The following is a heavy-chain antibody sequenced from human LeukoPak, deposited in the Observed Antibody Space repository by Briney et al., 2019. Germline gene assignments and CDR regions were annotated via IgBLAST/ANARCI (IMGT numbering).Heavy chain of an antibody. CDR3: ARNRSVTTTPGFDH. J-gene: IGHJ4*02. D-gene: IGHD4-17*01. V-gene: IGHV4-38-2*01. CDR1: GYSIRSGDY. CDR2: IYHSGST. Sequence: SETLSLTCAAPGYSIRSGDYWGWIRQSPGKGLEWIGSIYHSGSTHYNPSLKSRVTISVDTSKNQFSLMLSSVTAADTAVYYCARNRSVTTTPGFDHWGQGTLVTASS.